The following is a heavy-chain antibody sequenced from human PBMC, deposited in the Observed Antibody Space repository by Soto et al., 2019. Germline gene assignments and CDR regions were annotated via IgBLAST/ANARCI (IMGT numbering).Heavy chain of an antibody. CDR2: INHSGST. CDR3: ARRRYCSSTSCYSYFDY. Sequence: SETLSLTCAVYGGSFSGYYWSWSRQPPGKGLEWIGEINHSGSTNYNPSLKSRVTISVDTSKNQFSLKLSSVTAADTAVYYCARRRYCSSTSCYSYFDYWGQGTLVTVSS. J-gene: IGHJ4*02. D-gene: IGHD2-2*01. V-gene: IGHV4-34*01. CDR1: GGSFSGYY.